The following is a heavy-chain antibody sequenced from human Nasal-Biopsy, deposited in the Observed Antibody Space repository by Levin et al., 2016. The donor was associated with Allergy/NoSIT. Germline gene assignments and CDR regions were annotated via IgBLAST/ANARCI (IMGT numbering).Heavy chain of an antibody. V-gene: IGHV3-66*01. CDR1: GGSISSSTEY. CDR2: MYSGGST. D-gene: IGHD3-10*01. J-gene: IGHJ4*02. CDR3: ATGAYCGSEDCYGRGGPSNY. Sequence: ETLSLTCSVSGGSISSSTEYWDWIRQAPGKGLQWVSVMYSGGSTYYADAMKDRFSISRDSSKNTVSLQMNSLTGDDTAVYYCATGAYCGSEDCYGRGGPSNYWGQGTLVTVSS.